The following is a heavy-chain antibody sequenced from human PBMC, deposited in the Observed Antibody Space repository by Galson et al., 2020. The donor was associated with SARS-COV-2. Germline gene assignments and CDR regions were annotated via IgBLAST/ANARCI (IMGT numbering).Heavy chain of an antibody. V-gene: IGHV3-23*01. Sequence: GGSLRLSCAASGFTFSSYAMTWVRQAPGKGLEWVSTISGSGGSTYYADSVQGRFTISRDNSKNTLYLQINSPRAEDTAVYYCAKTPPGGAIFGVGVGSVFFQHWGQGTLVTVSA. J-gene: IGHJ1*01. CDR1: GFTFSSYA. D-gene: IGHD3-3*01. CDR2: ISGSGGST. CDR3: AKTPPGGAIFGVGVGSVFFQH.